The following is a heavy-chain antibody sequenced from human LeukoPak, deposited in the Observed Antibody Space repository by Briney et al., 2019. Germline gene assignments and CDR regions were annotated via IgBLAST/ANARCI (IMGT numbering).Heavy chain of an antibody. V-gene: IGHV3-23*01. D-gene: IGHD2-2*01. CDR2: ISASGGST. J-gene: IGHJ4*02. CDR3: AKEGIGTSYFDS. Sequence: PGGSPRLSCAASGFTFSSYAMSWVRQAPGKGLEWVSAISASGGSTHYADSVKGRFSISRDISKNTLYVQMNNLRADATAVYYRAKEGIGTSYFDSWGQGTLVTVSA. CDR1: GFTFSSYA.